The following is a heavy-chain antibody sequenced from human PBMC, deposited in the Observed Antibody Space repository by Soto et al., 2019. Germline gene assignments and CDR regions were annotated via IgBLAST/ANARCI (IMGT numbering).Heavy chain of an antibody. Sequence: XSVKVSYKASGYTSTGYYMHLVRHSPGQGHERIGWITPNSGGTNYAQTFQGWVTMTRDTSISTAYMELSRLRSDDTAVYYCARDSSGGGDDFDIWGQGTMVTVSS. CDR3: ARDSSGGGDDFDI. D-gene: IGHD2-15*01. CDR1: GYTSTGYY. V-gene: IGHV1-2*04. J-gene: IGHJ3*02. CDR2: ITPNSGGT.